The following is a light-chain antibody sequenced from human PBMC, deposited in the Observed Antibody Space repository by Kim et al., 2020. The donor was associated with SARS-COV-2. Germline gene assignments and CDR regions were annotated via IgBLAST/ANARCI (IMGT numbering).Light chain of an antibody. J-gene: IGKJ1*01. CDR2: KTS. V-gene: IGKV1-39*01. CDR1: QTVDRQ. CDR3: QQSFSTPQT. Sequence: ASVGDRVTITCRANQTVDRQLSWYQQKPGKAPSLLLYKTSTLQNGVPSRFSGSGSGRDYILTIRDLQPDDFATYFCQQSFSTPQTFGQGTKVDIK.